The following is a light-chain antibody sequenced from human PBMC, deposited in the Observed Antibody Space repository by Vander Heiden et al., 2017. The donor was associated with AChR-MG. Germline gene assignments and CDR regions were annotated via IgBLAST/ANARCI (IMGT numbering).Light chain of an antibody. J-gene: IGKJ3*01. CDR1: QDISNY. CDR2: GAS. Sequence: DIQMTQSPSSLSASVGGRVTITCQASQDISNYLAWYQQRPGKAPKLLIYGASSLEFGVPSRFSGGGSETDFTFTISTLQPEDFATYYCQQYDSLPFTFGPGTRVDFK. V-gene: IGKV1-33*01. CDR3: QQYDSLPFT.